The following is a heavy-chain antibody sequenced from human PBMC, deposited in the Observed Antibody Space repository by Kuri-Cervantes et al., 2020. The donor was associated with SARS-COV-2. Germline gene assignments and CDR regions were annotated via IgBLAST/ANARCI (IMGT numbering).Heavy chain of an antibody. V-gene: IGHV4-61*01. CDR2: IYYSGST. D-gene: IGHD3-3*01. Sequence: SETLSLTCTVSGGSVSSGSYYWSWIRQPPGKGLEWIGYIYYSGSTNYNPSLKSRVTISVDTSKNQFPLKLSSVTAADTAVYYCARGVTIFGEDVWGQGTTVTVSS. CDR3: ARGVTIFGEDV. J-gene: IGHJ6*02. CDR1: GGSVSSGSYY.